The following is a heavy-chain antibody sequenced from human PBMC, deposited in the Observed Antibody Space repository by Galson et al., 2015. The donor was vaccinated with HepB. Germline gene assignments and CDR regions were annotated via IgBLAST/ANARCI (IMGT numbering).Heavy chain of an antibody. CDR3: AKDGRAWDLLYGFDY. V-gene: IGHV3-30*18. Sequence: SLRLSCAASGFSFSSFGMHWVRQAPGKGLEWVALILYDGSNKYYADSVKGRFTISRDNAKNTLYLQMNSLRAEDTAVYYCAKDGRAWDLLYGFDYWGQGTLVTVSS. CDR2: ILYDGSNK. J-gene: IGHJ4*02. CDR1: GFSFSSFG. D-gene: IGHD1-26*01.